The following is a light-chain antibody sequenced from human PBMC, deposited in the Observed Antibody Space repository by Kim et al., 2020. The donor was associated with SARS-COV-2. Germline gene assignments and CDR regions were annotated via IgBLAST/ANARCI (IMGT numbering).Light chain of an antibody. CDR2: STA. J-gene: IGKJ4*01. CDR1: ENVVSAW. V-gene: IGKV1D-12*01. CDR3: QQSHILPFT. Sequence: GDRVTITCLASENVVSAWLALYQQRPGEAPELLVYSTATIQDGVPSRGSVSVAGTDFSLTIFSLQPEDFATYYCQQSHILPFTFGGETKVDSK.